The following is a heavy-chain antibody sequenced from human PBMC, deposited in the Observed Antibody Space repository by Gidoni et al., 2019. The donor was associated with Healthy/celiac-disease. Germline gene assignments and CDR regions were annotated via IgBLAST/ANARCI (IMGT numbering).Heavy chain of an antibody. J-gene: IGHJ4*02. D-gene: IGHD2-15*01. Sequence: QVQLVQSGAEVKKPGSSVKVSCKASGGSFSSYTIRWVRQAPGQGLEWMGRIIPILGIANYAQKYRGRVTITADKSTSTAYMELSSLRSEDTAVYYCARDCSGGSCFNYWGQGTLVTVSS. CDR1: GGSFSSYT. CDR2: IIPILGIA. V-gene: IGHV1-69*08. CDR3: ARDCSGGSCFNY.